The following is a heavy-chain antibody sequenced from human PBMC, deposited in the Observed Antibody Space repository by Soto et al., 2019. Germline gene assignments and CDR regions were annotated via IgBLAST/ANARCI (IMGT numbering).Heavy chain of an antibody. V-gene: IGHV3-30*03. Sequence: VQLAESGGGVVQPGTSLRLSCVASGFSFSSYGMSWVRQAPGKGLEWVAVISNDGNYEFYADSVKGRFTISRDNSKSTLHLQMNGLKLEDTAPYFCERRRGPSCLDPTCYTFDFWGQGNLVTVS. D-gene: IGHD2-2*02. CDR2: ISNDGNYE. J-gene: IGHJ4*02. CDR1: GFSFSSYG. CDR3: ERRRGPSCLDPTCYTFDF.